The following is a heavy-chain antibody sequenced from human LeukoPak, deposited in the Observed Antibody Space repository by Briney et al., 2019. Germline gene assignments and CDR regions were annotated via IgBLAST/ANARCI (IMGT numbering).Heavy chain of an antibody. Sequence: GGSLRLSCAASGFTFDDYAMHWVRQAPGKGLEWVSTISWNSGTIDYADSVKGRFTISRDNSKNTLYQQMNSLRAKDTAVYYCARDRGGIAAAGPNDYWGQGTLVTVSS. CDR1: GFTFDDYA. CDR2: ISWNSGTI. V-gene: IGHV3-9*01. J-gene: IGHJ4*02. CDR3: ARDRGGIAAAGPNDY. D-gene: IGHD6-13*01.